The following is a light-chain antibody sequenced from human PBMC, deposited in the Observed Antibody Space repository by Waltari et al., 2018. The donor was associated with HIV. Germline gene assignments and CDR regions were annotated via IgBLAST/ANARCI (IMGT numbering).Light chain of an antibody. J-gene: IGKJ4*01. V-gene: IGKV3-15*01. Sequence: EIVMTQSPATLSVSPGEGATLSAGASRSVNGNLAWYQQKPGQAPRLLIYDASTRATGIPARFSGGGFGAAFTLTISSLQSEDSAVYYCQQYNTWPPENTFGGGTKVEIK. CDR1: RSVNGN. CDR2: DAS. CDR3: QQYNTWPPENT.